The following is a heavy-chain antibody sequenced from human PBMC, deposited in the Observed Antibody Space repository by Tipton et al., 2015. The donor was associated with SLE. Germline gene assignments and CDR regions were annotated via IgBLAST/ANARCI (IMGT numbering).Heavy chain of an antibody. CDR2: IYYSGGT. D-gene: IGHD1-14*01. CDR3: ARDSRTNGHLDL. J-gene: IGHJ2*01. V-gene: IGHV4-59*01. Sequence: LRLSCTVSGGSMGTYYWSWIRLPPGKGLEWIGYIYYSGGTSYNPSLNSRVTISVDTSRNQFSLKLTSVTAADSAVYYCARDSRTNGHLDLWGRGTLVTVSS. CDR1: GGSMGTYY.